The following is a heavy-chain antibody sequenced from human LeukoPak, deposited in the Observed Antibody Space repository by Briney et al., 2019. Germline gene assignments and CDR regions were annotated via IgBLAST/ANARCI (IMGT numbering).Heavy chain of an antibody. CDR2: ISGSGGST. Sequence: GGSLRLSCAASGFTFSSYAMTWVRQAPGKGLEWVSAISGSGGSTYYADSVKGRFTISRDNSKNMLYLQMDSLRAEDTAVYFCAKSPAERVYCSSTSCSTFDYWGQGTLVTVSS. CDR1: GFTFSSYA. CDR3: AKSPAERVYCSSTSCSTFDY. J-gene: IGHJ4*02. D-gene: IGHD2-2*01. V-gene: IGHV3-23*01.